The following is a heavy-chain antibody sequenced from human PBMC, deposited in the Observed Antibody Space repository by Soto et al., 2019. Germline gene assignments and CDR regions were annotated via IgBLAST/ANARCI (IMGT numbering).Heavy chain of an antibody. CDR3: ARDRGCSGGSCYVSYGMDV. D-gene: IGHD2-15*01. CDR1: GGTFSSYA. V-gene: IGHV1-69*13. Sequence: VASVKVSCKASGGTFSSYAISWVRQAPGQGLEWMGGIIPIFGTANYAQKFQGRVTITADESTSTAYMELSSLRSEDTAVYYCARDRGCSGGSCYVSYGMDVWGQ. J-gene: IGHJ6*02. CDR2: IIPIFGTA.